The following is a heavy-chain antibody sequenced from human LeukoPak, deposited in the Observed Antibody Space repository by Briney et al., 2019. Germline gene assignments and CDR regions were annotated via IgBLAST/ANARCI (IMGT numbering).Heavy chain of an antibody. CDR1: EFPFSSYQ. CDR3: VAKASSPY. CDR2: ISFSGSAI. Sequence: PGGSLRLSCAASEFPFSSYQMNWVRQPPGKGLEWVSYISFSGSAIYYADSVKGRFTITRDNAKNSLFLQMNSLRAEDTAVYYCVAKASSPYWGQGTLVTVSS. V-gene: IGHV3-48*03. J-gene: IGHJ4*02. D-gene: IGHD6-13*01.